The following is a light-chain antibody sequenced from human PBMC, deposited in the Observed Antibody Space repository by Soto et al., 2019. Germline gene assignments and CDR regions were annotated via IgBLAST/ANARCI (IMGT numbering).Light chain of an antibody. CDR3: SSYVGTNSYV. J-gene: IGLJ1*01. Sequence: QSALTQPPSANGSPGQSVTISCTGTSSDVGGYNYVSWYQHHPGKAPKLIIYEVYKRPSGVPDRFSGSKSGNTAALTVSGLQAEDEADYYCSSYVGTNSYVFGTGTKVTVL. CDR2: EVY. CDR1: SSDVGGYNY. V-gene: IGLV2-8*01.